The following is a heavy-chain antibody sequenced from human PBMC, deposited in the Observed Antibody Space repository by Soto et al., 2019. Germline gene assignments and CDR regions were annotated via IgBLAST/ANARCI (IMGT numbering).Heavy chain of an antibody. J-gene: IGHJ3*01. CDR3: ARGRRQQLQQVPFDV. V-gene: IGHV4-59*08. CDR2: IYYSGST. Sequence: SETLSLTCTVSGGSISSYYWSWIRQPPGKGLEWIGYIYYSGSTNYNPSLKSRVTISVDTSKNQFSLKLSSVTAADTAVYYCARGRRQQLQQVPFDVWGHGTMVTVSS. CDR1: GGSISSYY. D-gene: IGHD6-13*01.